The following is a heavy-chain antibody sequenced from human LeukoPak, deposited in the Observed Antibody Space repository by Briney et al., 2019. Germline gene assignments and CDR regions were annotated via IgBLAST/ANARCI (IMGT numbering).Heavy chain of an antibody. J-gene: IGHJ4*02. Sequence: SETLSLTCTVSGGSISSYYWSWIRQPPGKGLEWIGYIYYSGSTNYNPSLKSRVTISVDTSKNQFSLKLSSVTAADTAVYYCARGSVEMATTHYFDYWGQGTLVTVSS. CDR1: GGSISSYY. V-gene: IGHV4-59*08. CDR2: IYYSGST. D-gene: IGHD5-24*01. CDR3: ARGSVEMATTHYFDY.